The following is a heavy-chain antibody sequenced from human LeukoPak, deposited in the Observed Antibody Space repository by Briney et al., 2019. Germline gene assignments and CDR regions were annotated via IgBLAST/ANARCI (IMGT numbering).Heavy chain of an antibody. Sequence: SETLSLTCAVSGGSISSSNWWSWVRQPPGKWLEWIGEIYHSGSTNYNPSLKSRVSISVDKSKNQFSLKLSSVTAADTAVYYCAREVFGEEGYFDYWGQGTLVTVSS. CDR2: IYHSGST. V-gene: IGHV4-4*02. CDR3: AREVFGEEGYFDY. CDR1: GGSISSSNW. J-gene: IGHJ4*02. D-gene: IGHD4-17*01.